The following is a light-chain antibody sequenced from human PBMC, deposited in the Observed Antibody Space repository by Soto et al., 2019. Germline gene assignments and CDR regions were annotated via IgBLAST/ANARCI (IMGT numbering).Light chain of an antibody. Sequence: DIHMTQSPSSVSASVGYRVTITCRASQSISSWLAWYQHKPGEAPKLLIYDASSLESGVPSRFRGSGSGTEFTLTISNLQPDDFETYYCQQYDNYPLTFGGGTKVDIK. CDR1: QSISSW. CDR3: QQYDNYPLT. V-gene: IGKV1-5*01. J-gene: IGKJ4*01. CDR2: DAS.